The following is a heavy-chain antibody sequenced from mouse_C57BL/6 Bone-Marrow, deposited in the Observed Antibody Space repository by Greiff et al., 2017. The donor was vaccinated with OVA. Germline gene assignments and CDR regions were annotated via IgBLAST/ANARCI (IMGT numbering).Heavy chain of an antibody. Sequence: QLQQPGAELVRPGSSVKLSCKASGYTFTSYWMHWVKQRPIQGLEWIGNIDPSDSETHYNQKFKDKATLTVDKSSSTAYMQLSSLTSEDSAVYYCARDGYYVDYWGQGTTLTVSS. CDR3: ARDGYYVDY. CDR1: GYTFTSYW. J-gene: IGHJ2*01. D-gene: IGHD2-3*01. CDR2: IDPSDSET. V-gene: IGHV1-52*01.